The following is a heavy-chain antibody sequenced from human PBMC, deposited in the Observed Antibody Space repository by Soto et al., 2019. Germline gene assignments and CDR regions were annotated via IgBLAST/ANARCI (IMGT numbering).Heavy chain of an antibody. D-gene: IGHD3-22*01. J-gene: IGHJ3*02. CDR1: GLTFSSYA. Sequence: GGSLRLSCAASGLTFSSYAMHWVRQAPGKGLEWVAVISYDGSNKYYADSVKGRFTISRDNSKNTLYLQMNSLRAEDTAVYYCARDPDSSGYPRSAFDIWGQGTMVTVSS. CDR2: ISYDGSNK. CDR3: ARDPDSSGYPRSAFDI. V-gene: IGHV3-30-3*01.